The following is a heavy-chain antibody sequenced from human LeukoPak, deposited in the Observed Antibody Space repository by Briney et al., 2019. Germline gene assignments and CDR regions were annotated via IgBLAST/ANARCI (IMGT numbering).Heavy chain of an antibody. V-gene: IGHV3-30-3*01. CDR2: VSHDGGNK. Sequence: GGSLRLSCAASGFTFSTYSMHWVRQAPGKGLEWVAVVSHDGGNKYCADSVKGRFTISRDNSKNTLYLQMSSLRAEDTALYYCARGYSSGWTASPDYWGQGTLVTVSS. J-gene: IGHJ4*02. D-gene: IGHD6-19*01. CDR1: GFTFSTYS. CDR3: ARGYSSGWTASPDY.